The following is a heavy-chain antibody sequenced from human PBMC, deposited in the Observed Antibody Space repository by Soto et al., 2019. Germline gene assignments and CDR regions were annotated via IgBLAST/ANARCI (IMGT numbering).Heavy chain of an antibody. J-gene: IGHJ3*02. V-gene: IGHV4-59*01. CDR2: IYNSGTT. CDR3: ARGRLGSFSALDI. Sequence: SETLSLTCTVSGGSISSNHWSWIRQPPGKGLEWIAYIYNSGTTSYNPSLKSRVIISADTSNSQVSLKLTSMTAADTAVYYCARGRLGSFSALDIWGRGTMVTVSS. CDR1: GGSISSNH. D-gene: IGHD1-26*01.